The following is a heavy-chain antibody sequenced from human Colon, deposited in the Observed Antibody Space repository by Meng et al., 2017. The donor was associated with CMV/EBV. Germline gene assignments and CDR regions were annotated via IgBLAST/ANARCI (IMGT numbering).Heavy chain of an antibody. CDR3: VRMILRNSGGWNIIDY. CDR2: FFSNGNI. D-gene: IGHD6-19*01. J-gene: IGHJ4*02. CDR1: GFVGSYGY. Sequence: GFVGSYGYMSWVRQAAGKGLGWVSVFFSNGNISYGDSVKGRFTISRDNFKNTLSLQMSSLRPEDTAVYYCVRMILRNSGGWNIIDYWGEGTLVTVSS. V-gene: IGHV3-66*03.